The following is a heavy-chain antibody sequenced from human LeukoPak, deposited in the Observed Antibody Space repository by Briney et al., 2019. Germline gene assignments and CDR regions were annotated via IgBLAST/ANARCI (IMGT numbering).Heavy chain of an antibody. Sequence: SETLSLTCAVYGGSFSGYYWSWIRQPPGKGLEWIGEINHSGSTNYNPSLKSRVTISADTSKNQFSLKLSSVTAADTAVYYCARGPAVEMATIRPFDYWGQGTLVTVSS. D-gene: IGHD5-24*01. CDR1: GGSFSGYY. CDR2: INHSGST. V-gene: IGHV4-34*01. CDR3: ARGPAVEMATIRPFDY. J-gene: IGHJ4*02.